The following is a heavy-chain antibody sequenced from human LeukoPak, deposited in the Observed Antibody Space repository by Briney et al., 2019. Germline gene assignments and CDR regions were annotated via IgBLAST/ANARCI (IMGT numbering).Heavy chain of an antibody. CDR1: GFSFSSYW. V-gene: IGHV3-74*01. D-gene: IGHD3-22*01. CDR3: ARAPSEIGGYYPEYFRH. CDR2: TKSDGKT. Sequence: GGSLRLSCAASGFSFSSYWMHWVRQAPGKGLVWVSRTKSDGKTNYADSVKGRFTISRDNAKNTVSLQMNSLRAEDTGVYYCARAPSEIGGYYPEYFRHWGQGTLVTVSS. J-gene: IGHJ1*01.